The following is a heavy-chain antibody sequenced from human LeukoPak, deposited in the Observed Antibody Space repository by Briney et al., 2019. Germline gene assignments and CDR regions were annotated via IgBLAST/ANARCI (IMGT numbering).Heavy chain of an antibody. CDR3: TRDPANDY. CDR2: ISSSGSTI. Sequence: GGSLRLSCAASGFTFTSHEMNWVRQAPGKGLEWVSYISSSGSTIYYADSVKGRFTISRDNAKNSLYLQMNSLRAEDTAVYYCTRDPANDYWGQGTLVTVSS. CDR1: GFTFTSHE. J-gene: IGHJ4*02. V-gene: IGHV3-48*03.